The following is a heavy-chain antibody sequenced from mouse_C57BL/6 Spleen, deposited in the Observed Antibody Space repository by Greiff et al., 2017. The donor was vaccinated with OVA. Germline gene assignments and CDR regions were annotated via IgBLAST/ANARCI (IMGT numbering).Heavy chain of an antibody. CDR1: GYSFTGYY. CDR3: ARPTMVTTGYYFDY. J-gene: IGHJ2*01. Sequence: VQLKESGPELVKPGASVKISCKASGYSFTGYYMNWVKQSPEKSLEWIGEINPSTGGTTYNQKFKAKATLTVDKSSSTAYMQLKSLTSEDSAVYYCARPTMVTTGYYFDYWGQGTTLTVSS. V-gene: IGHV1-42*01. CDR2: INPSTGGT. D-gene: IGHD2-9*01.